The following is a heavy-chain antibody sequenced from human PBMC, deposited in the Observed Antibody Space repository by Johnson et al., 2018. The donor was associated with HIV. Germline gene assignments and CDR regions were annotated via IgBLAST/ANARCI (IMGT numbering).Heavy chain of an antibody. CDR1: GFTFSSYG. CDR2: IWYDGSNK. D-gene: IGHD5-18*01. Sequence: QVQLVESGGGLVQPGGSLRLSCAASGFTFSSYGMHWVRQAPGKGLEWVAIIWYDGSNKYYADSVKGRFTISRDNSKNTLYLQMNSLRAEDTAVYYCAKFPYTAMASDAFDIWGQGTMVTVSS. J-gene: IGHJ3*02. V-gene: IGHV3-33*06. CDR3: AKFPYTAMASDAFDI.